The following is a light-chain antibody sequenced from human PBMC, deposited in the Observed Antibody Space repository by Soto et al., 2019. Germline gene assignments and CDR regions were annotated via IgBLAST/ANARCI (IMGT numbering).Light chain of an antibody. Sequence: DLQMTQSPSSLSASIGDRVTITCRASQSIRSLLNWYQQKSGKAPKLLIYGASSLQSGVPSRFSGSGSGTDFTLTISSLQPEAFATYYFQQSYSTPPYTFGQGTQLEIK. CDR1: QSIRSL. V-gene: IGKV1-39*01. CDR3: QQSYSTPPYT. CDR2: GAS. J-gene: IGKJ2*01.